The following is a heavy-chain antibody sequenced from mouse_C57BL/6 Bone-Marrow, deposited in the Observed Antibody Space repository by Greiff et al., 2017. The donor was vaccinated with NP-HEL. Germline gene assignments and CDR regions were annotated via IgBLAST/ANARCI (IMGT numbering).Heavy chain of an antibody. Sequence: EVQVVESGEGLVKPGGSLKLSCAASGFTFSSYAMSWVRQTPEKRLEWVAYISSGGDYIYYADTVKGRFTISRDNARNTLYLQMSSLKSEDTAMYYCTRDRYYGSSYVVYFDYWGQGTTLTVSS. D-gene: IGHD1-1*01. J-gene: IGHJ2*01. CDR1: GFTFSSYA. CDR2: ISSGGDYI. V-gene: IGHV5-9-1*02. CDR3: TRDRYYGSSYVVYFDY.